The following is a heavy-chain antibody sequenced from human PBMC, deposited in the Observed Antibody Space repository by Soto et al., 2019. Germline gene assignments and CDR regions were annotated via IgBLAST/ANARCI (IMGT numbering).Heavy chain of an antibody. CDR2: IYYSGST. D-gene: IGHD4-17*01. V-gene: IGHV4-59*01. Sequence: PSETLSLTCTVSGGSTSSYYWSWIRQPPGKGLEWIGYIYYSGSTNYNPSLKSRVTISVDTSKNQFSLKLSSVTAADTAVYFCARDYPYFTVTTSGGMYVWGQGTTVPVAS. J-gene: IGHJ6*02. CDR1: GGSTSSYY. CDR3: ARDYPYFTVTTSGGMYV.